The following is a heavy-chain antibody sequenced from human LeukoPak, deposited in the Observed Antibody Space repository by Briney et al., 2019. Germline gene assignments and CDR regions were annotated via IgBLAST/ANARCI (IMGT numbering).Heavy chain of an antibody. CDR3: ARETRYYDFWSGYQYYFDY. Sequence: SETLSLTCTVSGGSISSHYWSWIRQPPGKGLEWIGYIYYSGSTNYNPSLQSRVTISVDTSKHQFSLKLSSVTAADTAVYYCARETRYYDFWSGYQYYFDYWGQGTLVTVSS. J-gene: IGHJ4*02. V-gene: IGHV4-59*11. D-gene: IGHD3-3*01. CDR1: GGSISSHY. CDR2: IYYSGST.